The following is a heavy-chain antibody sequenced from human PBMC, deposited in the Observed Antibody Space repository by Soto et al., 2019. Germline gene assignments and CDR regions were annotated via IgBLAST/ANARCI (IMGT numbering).Heavy chain of an antibody. D-gene: IGHD1-20*01. V-gene: IGHV3-11*01. CDR2: ISSSGSTI. CDR1: GFTFSDYY. Sequence: QVQLVESGGGLVKPGGSLRLSCAASGFTFSDYYMSWIRQAPGKGLEWVSYISSSGSTIYYADSEKGRFTISRDNAKNSLYLQMNSLRAEDTAVYYCAREPLTGTTYYYYYGMDVWGQGTTVTVSS. CDR3: AREPLTGTTYYYYYGMDV. J-gene: IGHJ6*02.